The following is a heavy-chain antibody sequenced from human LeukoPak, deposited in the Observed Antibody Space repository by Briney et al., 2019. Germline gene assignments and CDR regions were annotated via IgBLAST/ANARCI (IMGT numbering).Heavy chain of an antibody. CDR2: MKQDGSEK. Sequence: GGSLRLSCAASGFTFSNCWMSWVRQAPGRGLEWVASMKQDGSEKYYVDSVKGRFTISRDNANNSLYLQMNSLRAEDTAVYYCAEVGSGWYSYFDYWGQGTLVTVSS. D-gene: IGHD6-19*01. CDR1: GFTFSNCW. V-gene: IGHV3-7*05. J-gene: IGHJ4*02. CDR3: AEVGSGWYSYFDY.